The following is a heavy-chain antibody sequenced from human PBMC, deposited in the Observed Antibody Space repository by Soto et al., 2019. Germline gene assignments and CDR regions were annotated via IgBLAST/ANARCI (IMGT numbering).Heavy chain of an antibody. CDR3: TRDSRPEYYYYYAMGV. V-gene: IGHV3-49*04. Sequence: GGSLRLSCTASGFTFGDYAMSWVRQAPGKGLGWVGFIRSKAYGGTTEYAASVKGRFTISRDDSKSIAYLQMNSLKTEDTAVYYCTRDSRPEYYYYYAMGVWGQGTTVTVSS. CDR1: GFTFGDYA. CDR2: IRSKAYGGTT. J-gene: IGHJ6*02. D-gene: IGHD6-6*01.